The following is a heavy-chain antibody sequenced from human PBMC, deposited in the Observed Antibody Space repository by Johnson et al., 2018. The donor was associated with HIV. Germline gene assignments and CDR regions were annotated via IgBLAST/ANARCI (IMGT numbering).Heavy chain of an antibody. J-gene: IGHJ3*01. V-gene: IGHV3-30-3*01. CDR2: ISSDGSNK. Sequence: QVQLVESGGGVVQPGRSLRLSCAASGFTFSRYTMHWVRQAPGKGLEWVAVISSDGSNKYYADSVKGRFTISSDNSKNTLYLQMDSLRAEDTALYYCARDGGAYCGGDCFSDAFDLWGQGTMVTVSS. D-gene: IGHD2-21*02. CDR1: GFTFSRYT. CDR3: ARDGGAYCGGDCFSDAFDL.